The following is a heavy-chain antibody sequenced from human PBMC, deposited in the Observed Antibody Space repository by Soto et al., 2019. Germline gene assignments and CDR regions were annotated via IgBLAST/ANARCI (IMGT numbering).Heavy chain of an antibody. Sequence: ASVKVSCQASGYTFTSYYMHWVRQAPGQGLEWMGIINPSGGSTSYAQKFQGRVTMTRDTSTSTVYMELSSLRSEDTAVYYCARSYYDSSGYYFLHFDYWGQGTLVTVSS. CDR3: ARSYYDSSGYYFLHFDY. J-gene: IGHJ4*02. D-gene: IGHD3-22*01. CDR1: GYTFTSYY. CDR2: INPSGGST. V-gene: IGHV1-46*03.